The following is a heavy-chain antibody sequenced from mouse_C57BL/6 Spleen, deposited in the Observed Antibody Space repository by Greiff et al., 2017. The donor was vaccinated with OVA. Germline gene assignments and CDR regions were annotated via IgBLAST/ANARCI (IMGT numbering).Heavy chain of an antibody. CDR3: ARRIITTDYFDY. CDR2: ISYDGSN. Sequence: EVQLVESGPGLVKPSQSLSLTCSVTGYSITSGYYWNWIRQFPGNKLEWMGYISYDGSNNYNPSLKNRISITRDTSKNQFFLKLNSVTTEDTATYYCARRIITTDYFDYWGQGTTLTVSS. CDR1: GYSITSGYY. V-gene: IGHV3-6*01. D-gene: IGHD1-2*01. J-gene: IGHJ2*01.